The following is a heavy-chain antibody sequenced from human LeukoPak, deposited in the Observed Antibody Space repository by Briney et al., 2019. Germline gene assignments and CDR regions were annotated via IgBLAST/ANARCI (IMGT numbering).Heavy chain of an antibody. CDR1: GFTFSSYG. CDR3: AKEATDGLYYYDSSGYFDY. D-gene: IGHD3-22*01. CDR2: ISYDGSNK. Sequence: GGSLRLSCAASGFTFSSYGMHWVRQAPGKGLEWVAVISYDGSNKYYADSVKGRFTISRDNSKNTLYLQMNSLRAEDTAVYYCAKEATDGLYYYDSSGYFDYWGQGTLVTVSS. J-gene: IGHJ4*02. V-gene: IGHV3-30*18.